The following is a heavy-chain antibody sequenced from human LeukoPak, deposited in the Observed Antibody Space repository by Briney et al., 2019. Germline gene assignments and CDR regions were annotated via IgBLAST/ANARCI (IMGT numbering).Heavy chain of an antibody. CDR3: ARDTIHGDDYVFDY. CDR2: ISTNTGNP. J-gene: IGHJ4*02. Sequence: ASVKVSCKTFGYTFIGYSINWLRQAPGQGLEWMGWISTNTGNPTYAQGFTGRFVFSLDTSVSTAYLQISSLKAEDTAVYYCARDTIHGDDYVFDYWGQGTLVTVSS. D-gene: IGHD3-10*02. CDR1: GYTFIGYS. V-gene: IGHV7-4-1*02.